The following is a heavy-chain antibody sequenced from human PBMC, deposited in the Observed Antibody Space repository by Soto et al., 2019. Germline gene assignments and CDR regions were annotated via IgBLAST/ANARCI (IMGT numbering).Heavy chain of an antibody. CDR1: GGSISSYY. V-gene: IGHV4-59*01. J-gene: IGHJ4*02. D-gene: IGHD1-26*01. CDR2: IYYSGST. Sequence: PSETLSLTCTVSGGSISSYYWSWIRQPPGKGLEWIGYIYYSGSTNYNPSLKSRVTISVDTSKNQFSLKLSSVTAADTAVYYCARANRWELKGPFDYWGQGTLVTAPQ. CDR3: ARANRWELKGPFDY.